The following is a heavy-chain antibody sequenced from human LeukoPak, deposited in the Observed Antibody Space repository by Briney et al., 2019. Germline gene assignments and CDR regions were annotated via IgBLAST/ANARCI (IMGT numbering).Heavy chain of an antibody. D-gene: IGHD7-27*01. CDR2: MNPNSGNT. J-gene: IGHJ4*02. V-gene: IGHV1-8*01. CDR3: ARANKAELGIAGVD. Sequence: ASVKVSCKASGYTFTSYDINWVRQATGQGLEWMGWMNPNSGNTGYAQKFQGRVTMTRDTSISTAYMELSRLRSDDTAVYYCARANKAELGIAGVDWGQGTLVTVSS. CDR1: GYTFTSYD.